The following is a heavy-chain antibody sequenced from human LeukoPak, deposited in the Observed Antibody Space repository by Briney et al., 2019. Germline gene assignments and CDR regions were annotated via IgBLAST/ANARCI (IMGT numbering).Heavy chain of an antibody. Sequence: GGSLRLSCEVSGLIFNTYGMHWVRQAPGKGLEWVSSISSSGTSIYYADSVRGRFTISRDNAKDSLYLQMNSLRAEDTAVYYCAKVKATGGGAFDIWGQGATVTVSS. J-gene: IGHJ3*02. D-gene: IGHD1-14*01. CDR3: AKVKATGGGAFDI. V-gene: IGHV3-21*01. CDR2: ISSSGTSI. CDR1: GLIFNTYG.